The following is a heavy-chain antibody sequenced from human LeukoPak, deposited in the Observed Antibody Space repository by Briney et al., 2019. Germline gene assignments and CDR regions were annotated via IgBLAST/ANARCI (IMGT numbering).Heavy chain of an antibody. V-gene: IGHV1-46*01. CDR1: GYTFTSYY. Sequence: GASVKVSCKASGYTFTSYYMHWVRQAPGQGLEWMGIINPSGGSTSYAQKFQGRVTMTRDTSTSTAYMELRSLRSDDTAVYYCARARVGAKFDFDYWGQGTLVTVSS. D-gene: IGHD1-26*01. CDR3: ARARVGAKFDFDY. CDR2: INPSGGST. J-gene: IGHJ4*02.